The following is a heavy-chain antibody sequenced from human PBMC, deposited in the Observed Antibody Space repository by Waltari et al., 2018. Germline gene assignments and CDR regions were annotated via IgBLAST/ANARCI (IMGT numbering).Heavy chain of an antibody. D-gene: IGHD6-13*01. J-gene: IGHJ6*04. V-gene: IGHV4-34*01. CDR2: ITHSGST. Sequence: QVQLQQWGAGLLKPSETLSLTCAVYGGSFSGYYWSWIRQPPGKGLEWIGEITHSGSTNSNPSLKSRVTISVDTSKNQFSLKLSSVTAADTAVYYCARHKGSRAMPSVWGKGTTVTVSS. CDR3: ARHKGSRAMPSV. CDR1: GGSFSGYY.